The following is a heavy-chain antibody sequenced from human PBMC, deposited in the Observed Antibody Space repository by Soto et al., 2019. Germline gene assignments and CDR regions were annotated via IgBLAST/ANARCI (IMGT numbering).Heavy chain of an antibody. V-gene: IGHV3-21*01. CDR3: ARETAGYTSTSAFDY. CDR2: ISSTSTYI. D-gene: IGHD6-13*01. Sequence: GGSLRLSCAASGFTFSTYSMNGVRQAPGKGLEWISSISSTSTYIYYADSLKGRFTISRDNTKNSLYLQINSLRDDDTAVYYCARETAGYTSTSAFDYWGQGALVTVSS. CDR1: GFTFSTYS. J-gene: IGHJ4*02.